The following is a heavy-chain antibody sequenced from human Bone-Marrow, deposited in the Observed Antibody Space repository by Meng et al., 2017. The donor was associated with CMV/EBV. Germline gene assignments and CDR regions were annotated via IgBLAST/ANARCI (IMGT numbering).Heavy chain of an antibody. CDR1: GFTFSGSA. D-gene: IGHD1-26*01. CDR2: IRSKAYGGTT. CDR3: AGGMDYFDY. J-gene: IGHJ4*02. Sequence: GESLKISCAASGFTFSGSAMHWVRQASGKGLEWVGRIRSKAYGGTTEYAASVKGRFTISRDNSKNTLYLQMNSLRAEDTAVYYCAGGMDYFDYWGQGTLVTVYS. V-gene: IGHV3-73*01.